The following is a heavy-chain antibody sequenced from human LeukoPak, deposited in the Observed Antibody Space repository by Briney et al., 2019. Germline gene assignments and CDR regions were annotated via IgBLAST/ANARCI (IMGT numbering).Heavy chain of an antibody. CDR3: ARVTAVAGTSVGVDA. CDR2: ISWNSGSI. D-gene: IGHD6-19*01. CDR1: GFTFDDYA. J-gene: IGHJ4*02. Sequence: GRSLRLSCAASGFTFDDYAMHWVRQAPGKGLEWVSGISWNSGSIGYADSVKGRFTISRDNAKNTLYLQMNSLRAEDTAVYYCARVTAVAGTSVGVDAWGQGILVTVS. V-gene: IGHV3-9*01.